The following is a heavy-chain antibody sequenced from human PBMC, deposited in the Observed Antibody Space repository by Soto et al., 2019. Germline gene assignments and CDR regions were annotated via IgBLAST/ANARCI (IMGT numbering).Heavy chain of an antibody. CDR2: ISSSSSYI. Sequence: SLRLSCAASGFTFSSYSMNWVRQAPGKGLEWVSSISSSSSYIYYADSVKGRFTISRDNAKNSLYLQMNSLRAEDTAVYYCARGYSGYETLHYYYYMDVWGKGTTVTVSS. D-gene: IGHD5-12*01. V-gene: IGHV3-21*01. CDR1: GFTFSSYS. CDR3: ARGYSGYETLHYYYYMDV. J-gene: IGHJ6*03.